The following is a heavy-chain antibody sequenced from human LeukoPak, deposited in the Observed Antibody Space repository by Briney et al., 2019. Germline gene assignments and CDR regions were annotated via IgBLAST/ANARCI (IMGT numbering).Heavy chain of an antibody. V-gene: IGHV3-21*01. CDR3: AREGDSSSLHFDY. CDR2: ISSSSSYI. CDR1: GFTFSSYS. J-gene: IGHJ4*02. Sequence: PGGSLRLSCAASGFTFSSYSMNWFRQAPGKGLEWVSSISSSSSYIYYADSVKGRFTISRDNAKNSLYLQMNSLRAEDTAVYYCAREGDSSSLHFDYWGQGTLVTVSS. D-gene: IGHD6-6*01.